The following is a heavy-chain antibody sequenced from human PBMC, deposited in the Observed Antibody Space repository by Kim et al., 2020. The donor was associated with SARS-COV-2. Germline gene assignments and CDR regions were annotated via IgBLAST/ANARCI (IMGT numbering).Heavy chain of an antibody. CDR2: INHSGST. J-gene: IGHJ6*03. CDR3: ARVISTSHSQKTVRGTTYYYYMDV. D-gene: IGHD2-2*01. CDR1: GGSFSGYY. V-gene: IGHV4-34*01. Sequence: SETLSLTCAVYGGSFSGYYWSWIRQPPGKGLEWIGEINHSGSTNYNPSLKSRVTISVDTSKNQFSLKLSSVTAADTAVYYCARVISTSHSQKTVRGTTYYYYMDVWGKGTTVTVSS.